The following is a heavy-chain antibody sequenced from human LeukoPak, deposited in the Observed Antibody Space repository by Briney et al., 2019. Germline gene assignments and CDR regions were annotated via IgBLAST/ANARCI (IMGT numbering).Heavy chain of an antibody. J-gene: IGHJ4*02. Sequence: GGSLRLSCAASGFAFSYYWMHWVRQAPGKGLVSVSRINSDGSTTSYADSVKGRLTISRDNAKNTLYLQMNSLRAEDTAVYYCASEYSSSSGHFWGQGTLVTVSS. CDR1: GFAFSYYW. CDR3: ASEYSSSSGHF. D-gene: IGHD6-6*01. CDR2: INSDGSTT. V-gene: IGHV3-74*01.